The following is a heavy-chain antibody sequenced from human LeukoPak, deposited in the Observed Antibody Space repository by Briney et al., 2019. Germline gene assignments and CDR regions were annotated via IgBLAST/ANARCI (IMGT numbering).Heavy chain of an antibody. V-gene: IGHV4-59*01. CDR2: IFYSGST. J-gene: IGHJ4*02. Sequence: NPSETLSLTCTVSGDSFSSYYWSWIRQPPGKGLEWIGHIFYSGSTNYNPSLKSRVTISVDTSKKQFFLKLTSVTAADTAVYYCARGGGYNYADYWGQGTLVTVSS. CDR3: ARGGGYNYADY. CDR1: GDSFSSYY. D-gene: IGHD5-18*01.